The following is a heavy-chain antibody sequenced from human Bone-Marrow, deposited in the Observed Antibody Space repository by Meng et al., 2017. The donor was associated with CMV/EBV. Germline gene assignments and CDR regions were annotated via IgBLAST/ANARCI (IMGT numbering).Heavy chain of an antibody. CDR1: GFTFSSYW. D-gene: IGHD3-3*01. V-gene: IGHV3-7*01. J-gene: IGHJ3*02. Sequence: GGSLRLSCAASGFTFSSYWMSWVRQAPGKGLEWVANIKQDGSEKYYVDSVKGRFTISRDNAKNSLYLQMNSLRAEDTAVYYCARDPLRFLEWLDAFEIWGQGTMVTVSS. CDR2: IKQDGSEK. CDR3: ARDPLRFLEWLDAFEI.